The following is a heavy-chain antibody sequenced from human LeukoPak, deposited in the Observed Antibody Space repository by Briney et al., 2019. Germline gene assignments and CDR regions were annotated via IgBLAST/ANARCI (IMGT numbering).Heavy chain of an antibody. CDR2: ISSSSSYT. V-gene: IGHV3-21*01. J-gene: IGHJ3*02. Sequence: GGSLRLSCAASGFTFSSYSMNWVRQAPGKGLEWVSSISSSSSYTYYADSVRGRFTISRDNAKNSLYLQMNSLRAEDTAVYYCARVAFDMWGQGTMVTVSS. CDR3: ARVAFDM. CDR1: GFTFSSYS.